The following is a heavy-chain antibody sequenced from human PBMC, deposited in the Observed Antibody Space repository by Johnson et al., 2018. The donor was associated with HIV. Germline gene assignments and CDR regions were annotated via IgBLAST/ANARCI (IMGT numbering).Heavy chain of an antibody. CDR2: ISYDGSNK. Sequence: VQLVESGGGVVQPGRSLRLSCAASGFTFSDHAMHWVRQAPGKGLEWVAVISYDGSNKYYADSVKGRFTISRDNSKNTLYLQMNSLRAEDTAVYFCARDYPYDRSPRGAFDIWGQGTMVTVSS. CDR3: ARDYPYDRSPRGAFDI. V-gene: IGHV3-30-3*01. D-gene: IGHD3-22*01. CDR1: GFTFSDHA. J-gene: IGHJ3*02.